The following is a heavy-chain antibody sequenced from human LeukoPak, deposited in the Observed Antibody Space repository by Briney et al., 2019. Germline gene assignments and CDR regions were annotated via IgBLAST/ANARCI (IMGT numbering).Heavy chain of an antibody. CDR2: IYDSGST. D-gene: IGHD5-12*01. J-gene: IGHJ4*02. CDR3: AAHTAGRGSSY. CDR1: GASISSYY. V-gene: IGHV4-59*08. Sequence: SETLSLTCSVSGASISSYYWSWIRQPPGKGLEWIGHIYDSGSTKYNPSLKSRVTISVDTSKNQFSLTLSSVTAADTAVYYCAAHTAGRGSSYWGQGILVAVSS.